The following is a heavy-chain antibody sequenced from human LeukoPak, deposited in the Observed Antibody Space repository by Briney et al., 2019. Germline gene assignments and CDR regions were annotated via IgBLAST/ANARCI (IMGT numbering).Heavy chain of an antibody. Sequence: GRSLRLSCAASGFTFSTYGMPWVRQAPGKGLEWVAVITNDGNYEKYADAVRGRFTISRDNSKNTLYLQMNSLSAEDTAVYYCARDSITGDNSLDFWGRGTLVTVSS. CDR1: GFTFSTYG. CDR3: ARDSITGDNSLDF. D-gene: IGHD7-27*01. J-gene: IGHJ4*02. V-gene: IGHV3-33*05. CDR2: ITNDGNYE.